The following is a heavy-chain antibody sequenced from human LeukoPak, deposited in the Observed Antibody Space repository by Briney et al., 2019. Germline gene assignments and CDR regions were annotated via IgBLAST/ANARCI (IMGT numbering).Heavy chain of an antibody. J-gene: IGHJ4*02. CDR1: GFIVSSNY. CDR3: ARGRQCDY. V-gene: IGHV3-53*01. Sequence: GGSLRLSCVASGFIVSSNYMNWVRQAPGKGLEWISILYSGGTAFYAHSVKGRFTLSRDNSKNTLYLQMNSLRADDTAMYYCARGRQCDYWGQGTLVTVSS. CDR2: LYSGGTA. D-gene: IGHD4-11*01.